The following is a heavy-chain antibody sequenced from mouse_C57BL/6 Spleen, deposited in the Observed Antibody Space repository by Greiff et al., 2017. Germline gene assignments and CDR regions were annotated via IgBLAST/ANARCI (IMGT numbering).Heavy chain of an antibody. CDR3: ARGIYGNPYYAMDY. V-gene: IGHV1-39*01. D-gene: IGHD2-1*01. J-gene: IGHJ4*01. Sequence: VQLQQSGPELVKPGASVKISCKASGYSFTDYNMNWVQQSNGKSLDWIGVINPNYGTTSYNQKFKGKATLTVDQSSSTAYMQLNSLTSEDSAVYYCARGIYGNPYYAMDYWGQGTSVTVSS. CDR2: INPNYGTT. CDR1: GYSFTDYN.